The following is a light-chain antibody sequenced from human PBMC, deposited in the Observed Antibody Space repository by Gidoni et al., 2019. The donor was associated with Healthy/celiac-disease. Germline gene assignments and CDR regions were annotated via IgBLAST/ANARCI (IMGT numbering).Light chain of an antibody. CDR2: GKN. CDR1: SLRSYY. J-gene: IGLJ2*01. CDR3: NSRDSSGNPL. V-gene: IGLV3-19*01. Sequence: SSELTQDPAVSVALGQTVRITCQGDSLRSYYASWYQQKPGQAPVLVIYGKNNRPSGIPDRFSGSSSGNTASLTITGAQAEDEADYYCNSRDSSGNPLLGGGTKLTVL.